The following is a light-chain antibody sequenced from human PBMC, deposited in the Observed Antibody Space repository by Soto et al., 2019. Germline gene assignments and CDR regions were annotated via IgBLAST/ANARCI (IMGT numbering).Light chain of an antibody. CDR2: GAS. Sequence: EIVLTQSPVTLSLSPWERATLSCRASQSVSSSFLAWYQQKPGRAPRLLIYGASSRATGIPDRFSGSGSGTDFTLTISRLEPEDFAVYYCHQYGSSPATFGQGTKVDIK. J-gene: IGKJ1*01. CDR1: QSVSSSF. V-gene: IGKV3-20*01. CDR3: HQYGSSPAT.